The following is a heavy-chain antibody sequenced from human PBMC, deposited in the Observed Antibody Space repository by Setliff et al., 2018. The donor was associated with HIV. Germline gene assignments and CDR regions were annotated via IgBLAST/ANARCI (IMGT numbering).Heavy chain of an antibody. V-gene: IGHV3-53*05. CDR3: STSSRGWGPDGFDI. D-gene: IGHD2-2*01. CDR2: INIDDTT. CDR1: AFTVSGKW. Sequence: GGSLRLSCAASAFTVSGKWMGWVRQAPGKGLEWVSVINIDDTTYYGDSVKGRFSISRDNSKNTLNLQMNSLSAEDTALYYCSTSSRGWGPDGFDIWGQGAMVTVSS. J-gene: IGHJ3*02.